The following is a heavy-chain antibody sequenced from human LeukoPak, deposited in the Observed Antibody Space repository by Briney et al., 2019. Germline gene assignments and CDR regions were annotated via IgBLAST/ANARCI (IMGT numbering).Heavy chain of an antibody. Sequence: GASVKVSCKVSGYTLTELSMHWVRQAPGKGLEWMGGFDPEYGESIYAQKFQGRVSMTEDTATDTAYMDLRRLGSEDTAGCLCPKDLAGLHYSDSSGARFDYWGQGTLVTVSS. CDR3: PKDLAGLHYSDSSGARFDY. CDR2: FDPEYGES. J-gene: IGHJ4*02. CDR1: GYTLTELS. V-gene: IGHV1-24*01. D-gene: IGHD3-22*01.